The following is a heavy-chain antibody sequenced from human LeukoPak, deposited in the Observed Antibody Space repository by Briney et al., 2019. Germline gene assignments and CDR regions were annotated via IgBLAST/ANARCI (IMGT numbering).Heavy chain of an antibody. D-gene: IGHD3-3*01. V-gene: IGHV4-59*08. J-gene: IGHJ6*02. CDR2: IYYSGST. CDR3: ARTVGFWKTGSLSYYYGMDV. CDR1: GGSISSYY. Sequence: SETLSLTCTVSGGSISSYYWSWIRQPPGKGLEWIGYIYYSGSTNYNPSLKSRVTISVDTSKNQFSLKLSSVTAADTAVYYCARTVGFWKTGSLSYYYGMDVWGQGTTVTVSS.